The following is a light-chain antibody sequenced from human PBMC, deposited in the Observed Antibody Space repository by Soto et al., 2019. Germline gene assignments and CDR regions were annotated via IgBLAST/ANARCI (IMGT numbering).Light chain of an antibody. CDR1: QSVSSN. V-gene: IGKV3-15*01. CDR3: QQYNNWPPLT. Sequence: EIVMTQSPATLSVSPGERATLSCRASQSVSSNFAWYQQKPGQAPRLLIYGASTRATGIPARFSGSGSGTEFTLTISILQSDDFAVYDCQQYNNWPPLTFGGGTKVEIK. CDR2: GAS. J-gene: IGKJ4*01.